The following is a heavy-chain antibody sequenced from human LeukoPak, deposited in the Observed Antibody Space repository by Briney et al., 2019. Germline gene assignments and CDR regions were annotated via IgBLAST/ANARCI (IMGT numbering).Heavy chain of an antibody. Sequence: SETLSLTCTVSGGSISSGSYYWGWIRQPPGKGLEWIGSIYYSGSTYYNPSLKSRATISVDTSKNQFSLKLSSVTAADTAVYYCASVRYFDWSDYYGMDVWGQGTTVTVSS. CDR1: GGSISSGSYY. CDR2: IYYSGST. D-gene: IGHD3-9*01. J-gene: IGHJ6*02. V-gene: IGHV4-39*07. CDR3: ASVRYFDWSDYYGMDV.